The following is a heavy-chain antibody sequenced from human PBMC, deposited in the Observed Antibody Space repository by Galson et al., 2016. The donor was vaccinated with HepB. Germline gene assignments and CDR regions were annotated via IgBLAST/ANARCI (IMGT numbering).Heavy chain of an antibody. CDR1: GFTFSTSA. V-gene: IGHV3-23*01. Sequence: SLRLSCAASGFTFSTSAGSWVRQAPGQGLEWVSAISSTSHSTYYADSVKGRFTISRDNAKNTLFLQMDSLKIDDTAVYYCAKGWSGPDSWGQGTLVTVSS. D-gene: IGHD3-3*01. CDR3: AKGWSGPDS. CDR2: ISSTSHST. J-gene: IGHJ4*02.